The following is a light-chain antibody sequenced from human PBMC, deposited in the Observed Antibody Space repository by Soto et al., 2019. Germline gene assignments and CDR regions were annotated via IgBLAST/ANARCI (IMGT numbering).Light chain of an antibody. J-gene: IGKJ5*01. V-gene: IGKV3-20*01. CDR2: GAS. CDR3: QQYTGPPTT. CDR1: QTVSSNY. Sequence: ENGVTQSPGTLSLSPGERATLSCRASQTVSSNYLAWCQQRPGQAPRLLIYGASTRAAGIPDRFSGSGSGTDFTLTITRLEPEDSAVYFCQQYTGPPTTFGQGTRLEI.